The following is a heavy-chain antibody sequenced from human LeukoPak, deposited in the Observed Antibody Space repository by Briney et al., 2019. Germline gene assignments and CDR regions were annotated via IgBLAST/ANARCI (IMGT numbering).Heavy chain of an antibody. D-gene: IGHD1-1*01. J-gene: IGHJ4*02. CDR3: ARAVTLQLFDY. V-gene: IGHV4-34*01. CDR2: INHSGST. Sequence: PSETLSLTCAVYGGSFSGYYWNWIRQPPGKGLEWIGEINHSGSTNYNPSLKSRVTISVDTSKNQFSLKLSSVTAADTAVYYCARAVTLQLFDYWGQGTLVTASS. CDR1: GGSFSGYY.